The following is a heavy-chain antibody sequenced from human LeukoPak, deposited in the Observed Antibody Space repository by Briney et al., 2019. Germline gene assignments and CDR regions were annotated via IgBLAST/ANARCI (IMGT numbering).Heavy chain of an antibody. J-gene: IGHJ4*02. CDR1: GFTFSSYA. CDR3: AKDQIYGDLQHDY. V-gene: IGHV3-23*01. Sequence: PGGSLRLSCAASGFTFSSYAMSWVRQAPGKGLEWVSAISGSGDSTYYADSVKGRFTISRDNSKNTLYLQMNSLRAEDTAVYYCAKDQIYGDLQHDYWGQGTLVTVSS. D-gene: IGHD4-17*01. CDR2: ISGSGDST.